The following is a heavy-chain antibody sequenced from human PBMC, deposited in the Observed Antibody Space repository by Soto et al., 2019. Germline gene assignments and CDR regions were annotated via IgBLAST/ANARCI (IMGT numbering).Heavy chain of an antibody. V-gene: IGHV1-69*06. Sequence: QVQLVQSGAEVKKPGSSVKVSCKASGGTFSSYAISWVRQAPGQGLEWMGGIIPIFGTANYAQKFQGRVTITADKSTSTAYMELSSLRSEDTAVYYCASPRDRAGDYYYDSSGYYFDYWGQGTLVTVSS. J-gene: IGHJ4*02. CDR1: GGTFSSYA. D-gene: IGHD3-22*01. CDR2: IIPIFGTA. CDR3: ASPRDRAGDYYYDSSGYYFDY.